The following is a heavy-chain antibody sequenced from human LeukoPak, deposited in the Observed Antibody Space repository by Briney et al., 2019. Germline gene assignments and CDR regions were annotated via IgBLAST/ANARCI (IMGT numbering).Heavy chain of an antibody. CDR3: AKEAFIHLWSYYFDY. J-gene: IGHJ4*02. D-gene: IGHD5-18*01. CDR2: ISGSGGVT. Sequence: GGSLRLSCAASGFTFSSYAMNWVRQAPGKGLEWVSAISGSGGVTYYADSVKGGFTISRDNSKNTLYLQMNSLRAEDTAVYYCAKEAFIHLWSYYFDYWGQGTLVTVSS. CDR1: GFTFSSYA. V-gene: IGHV3-23*01.